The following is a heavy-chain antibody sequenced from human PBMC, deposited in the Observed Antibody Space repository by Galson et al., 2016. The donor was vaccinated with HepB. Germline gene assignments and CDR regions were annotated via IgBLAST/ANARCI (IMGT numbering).Heavy chain of an antibody. CDR2: ISYSGST. CDR3: ARDHCTGGVCYSSPWYYGMDV. J-gene: IGHJ6*02. CDR1: GGSISSGYYY. V-gene: IGHV4-31*03. Sequence: TLSLTCTVSGGSISSGYYYWSWIRQLPGKGLEWIGYISYSGSTDYNPSLQSRVTISAATSKNQLSLILRSVTAADTAVYFCARDHCTGGVCYSSPWYYGMDVWGQGTTVTVSS. D-gene: IGHD2-8*02.